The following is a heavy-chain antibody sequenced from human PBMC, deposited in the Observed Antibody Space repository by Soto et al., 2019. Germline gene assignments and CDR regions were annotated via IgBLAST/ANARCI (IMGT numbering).Heavy chain of an antibody. V-gene: IGHV4-39*01. CDR1: GGSISSSSYY. J-gene: IGHJ6*02. CDR2: IFYSGST. CDR3: ACIFSGGYSYGFXYYGMDV. D-gene: IGHD5-18*01. Sequence: SETLSLTCTVSGGSISSSSYYWGWIRQPPGKGLEWIGSIFYSGSTYYNPSLKSRVTMSVDTSKNQFSLKLSSVTAADTAVYYCACIFSGGYSYGFXYYGMDVWGQGTTVTVSS.